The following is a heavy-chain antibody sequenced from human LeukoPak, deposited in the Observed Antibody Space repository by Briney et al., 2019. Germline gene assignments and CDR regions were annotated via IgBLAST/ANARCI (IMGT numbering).Heavy chain of an antibody. D-gene: IGHD3-10*01. V-gene: IGHV3-30*02. CDR2: IRYDGSNK. CDR1: GFTFSSYS. Sequence: PGGSLRLSCAASGFTFSSYSMHWVRQAPGKGLEWVAFIRYDGSNKYYADSVKGRFTISRDNSRNTLYLQMNSLRAEDTAVYYCAKDELLWFGESYFDYWGQGTLVTVSS. J-gene: IGHJ4*02. CDR3: AKDELLWFGESYFDY.